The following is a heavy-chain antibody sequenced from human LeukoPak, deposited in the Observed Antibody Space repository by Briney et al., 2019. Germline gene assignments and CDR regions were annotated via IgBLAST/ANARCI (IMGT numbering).Heavy chain of an antibody. J-gene: IGHJ4*02. CDR2: IWYDGSNK. D-gene: IGHD3-10*01. CDR1: GSTFSSYG. V-gene: IGHV3-33*06. CDR3: AKDSKESGFDY. Sequence: PGGSLRLSCAASGSTFSSYGMHWVRQAPGKGLEWVAVIWYDGSNKYYADSVKGRFTISRDNPKNTLYLQMNSLRAEDTAVYYCAKDSKESGFDYWGQGTLVTVSS.